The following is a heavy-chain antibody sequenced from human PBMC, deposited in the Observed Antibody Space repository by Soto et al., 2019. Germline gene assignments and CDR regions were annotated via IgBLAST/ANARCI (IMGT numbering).Heavy chain of an antibody. J-gene: IGHJ4*02. Sequence: QVQLVESGGGVVQPGRSLRLSCAASGFTFSSYAMHWVRQAPGKGLEWVAVVSYDGSNKYYADSVKGRFTISRDNSKNTLFLQMNSLRAEDTAVYYCARHIVATTPGDYWGQGTLVTVSS. CDR1: GFTFSSYA. D-gene: IGHD5-12*01. CDR3: ARHIVATTPGDY. CDR2: VSYDGSNK. V-gene: IGHV3-30-3*01.